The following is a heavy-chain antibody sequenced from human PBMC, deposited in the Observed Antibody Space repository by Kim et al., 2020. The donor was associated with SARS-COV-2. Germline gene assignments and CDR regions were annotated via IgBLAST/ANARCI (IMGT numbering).Heavy chain of an antibody. CDR2: LNSDGSIT. CDR1: GFTFSNYW. Sequence: GGSLRLSCAASGFTFSNYWMHWVRQAPGKGLVWVSHLNSDGSITRYADSVKGRFTISRDNAKNTLYLQMNSLRAEDTAVYYCARPRSGYYSDYWGQGTLV. D-gene: IGHD3-22*01. J-gene: IGHJ4*02. CDR3: ARPRSGYYSDY. V-gene: IGHV3-74*01.